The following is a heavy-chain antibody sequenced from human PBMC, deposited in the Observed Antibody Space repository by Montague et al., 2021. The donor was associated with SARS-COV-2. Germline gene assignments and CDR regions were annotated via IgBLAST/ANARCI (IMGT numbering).Heavy chain of an antibody. CDR3: AAQSSGGYCSSSGCYVWFDP. Sequence: SETLSLTCTVSGGSISSSSYYWGWIRQPPGKGREWIGSIHYSGSTYYNPSLKSRVTISVDTSKKHFSLKLSSVTAADTAVYFCAAQSSGGYCSSSGCYVWFDPWGQGTMVTVSS. CDR2: IHYSGST. CDR1: GGSISSSSYY. J-gene: IGHJ5*02. D-gene: IGHD2-2*01. V-gene: IGHV4-39*01.